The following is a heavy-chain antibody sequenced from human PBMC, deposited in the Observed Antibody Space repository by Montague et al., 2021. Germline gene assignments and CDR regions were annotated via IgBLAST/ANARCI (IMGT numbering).Heavy chain of an antibody. D-gene: IGHD3-9*01. J-gene: IGHJ6*02. CDR2: INTSGNT. Sequence: TLSLTCTVSGASITSGGYYWTWIRQPAGKGLEWIGRINTSGNTDYNPSLSSRVTILVDTSRNHFSLKLYSVTAADTATYFCARDPRNYDTLTGYYGFYYYGLDVWGQGTTVTVSS. CDR3: ARDPRNYDTLTGYYGFYYYGLDV. V-gene: IGHV4-61*02. CDR1: GASITSGGYY.